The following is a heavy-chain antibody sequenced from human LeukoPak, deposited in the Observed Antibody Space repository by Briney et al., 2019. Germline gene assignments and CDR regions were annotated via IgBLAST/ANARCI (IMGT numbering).Heavy chain of an antibody. CDR1: GGSVSSGSYY. CDR3: ARVKNWNPGFGEDYYYYGMDV. CDR2: IYYSGST. D-gene: IGHD1-1*01. Sequence: KPSETLSLTCTVSGGSVSSGSYYWSWIRQPPGKGLEWIGYIYYSGSTNYNPSLKSRVTISVDTSKNQFSLKLSSVTAADTAVYYCARVKNWNPGFGEDYYYYGMDVWGQGTTVTVSS. J-gene: IGHJ6*02. V-gene: IGHV4-61*01.